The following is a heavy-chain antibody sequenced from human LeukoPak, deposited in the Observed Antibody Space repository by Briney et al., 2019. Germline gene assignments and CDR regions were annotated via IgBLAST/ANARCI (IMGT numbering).Heavy chain of an antibody. D-gene: IGHD2-21*01. CDR1: GGTFSSYT. J-gene: IGHJ4*02. V-gene: IGHV1-69*04. CDR2: IIPILGIA. CDR3: ARDLPYSVRWSILDY. Sequence: SVKVSCKASGGTFSSYTISWVRQAPGQGVEWMGRIIPILGIANYAQKFQGRVTITADKSTSTAYMELSSLRSEDTAVYYCARDLPYSVRWSILDYWGQGTLVTVSS.